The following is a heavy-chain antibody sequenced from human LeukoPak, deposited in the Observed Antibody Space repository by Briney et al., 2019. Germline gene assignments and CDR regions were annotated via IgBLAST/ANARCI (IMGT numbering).Heavy chain of an antibody. D-gene: IGHD2-15*01. CDR2: IYHSGST. J-gene: IGHJ6*02. CDR1: GGSISSGGYS. CDR3: ARSVVYGMDV. Sequence: SETLSLTCAVSGGSISSGGYSWSWIRQPPGKGLEWIGYIYHSGSTYYIPSLKSRVTISVDRSKNQFSLKLSSVTAADTAVYYCARSVVYGMDVWGQGTTVTVSS. V-gene: IGHV4-30-2*01.